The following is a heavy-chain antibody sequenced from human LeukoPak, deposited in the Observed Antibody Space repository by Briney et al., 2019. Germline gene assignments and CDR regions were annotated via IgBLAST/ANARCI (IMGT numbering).Heavy chain of an antibody. CDR1: GGTFSSYA. J-gene: IGHJ6*03. V-gene: IGHV1-69*13. Sequence: WASVKVSCKASGGTFSSYAISWVRQAPGQGLEWMGGIIPIFGTANYAQKFQGRVTITADESTSTAYMELSSLGSEDTAVYYCAREERVRGAIHYYMDVWGKGTTVTISS. D-gene: IGHD3-10*01. CDR3: AREERVRGAIHYYMDV. CDR2: IIPIFGTA.